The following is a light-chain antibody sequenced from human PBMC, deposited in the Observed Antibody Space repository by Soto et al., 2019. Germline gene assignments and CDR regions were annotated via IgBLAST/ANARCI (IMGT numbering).Light chain of an antibody. CDR2: GAS. CDR3: QRALT. V-gene: IGKV3-20*01. CDR1: QSVSSSY. Sequence: EIVLTQSPGTLSLSPGERATLSCRASQSVSSSYLAWYQQKPGQAPRLLIYGASSRATGIPDRFSGSGSGTDFTLTISSLEPEDFAVYYCQRALTFGGGTKVEIK. J-gene: IGKJ4*01.